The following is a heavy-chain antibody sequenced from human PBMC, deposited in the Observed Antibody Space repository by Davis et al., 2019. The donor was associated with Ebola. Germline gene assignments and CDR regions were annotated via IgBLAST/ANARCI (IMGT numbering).Heavy chain of an antibody. V-gene: IGHV3-23*01. CDR2: ISGSGGST. J-gene: IGHJ6*03. D-gene: IGHD2-2*02. CDR3: TTAEVVPAAISYYYYYYMDV. Sequence: GESLKISCAASGFTFSSYAMSWVRQAPGKGLEWVSAISGSGGSTYYADSVKGRFTISRDDSKNTLYLQMNSLKTEDTAVYYCTTAEVVPAAISYYYYYYMDVWGKGTTVTVSS. CDR1: GFTFSSYA.